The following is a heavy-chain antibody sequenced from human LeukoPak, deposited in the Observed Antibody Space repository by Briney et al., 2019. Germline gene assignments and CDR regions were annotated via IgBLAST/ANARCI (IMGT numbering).Heavy chain of an antibody. CDR2: IYTSGST. Sequence: PSETLSLTCTVSGGSISSGSYYWSWIRQPAGKGLEWIGRIYTSGSTNYNPSLKSRVTISVDTSKNQFSLKLSSVTAADTAVYYCARETYYYDSSGYSYPEYWGQGTLVTVSS. V-gene: IGHV4-61*02. D-gene: IGHD3-22*01. J-gene: IGHJ4*02. CDR3: ARETYYYDSSGYSYPEY. CDR1: GGSISSGSYY.